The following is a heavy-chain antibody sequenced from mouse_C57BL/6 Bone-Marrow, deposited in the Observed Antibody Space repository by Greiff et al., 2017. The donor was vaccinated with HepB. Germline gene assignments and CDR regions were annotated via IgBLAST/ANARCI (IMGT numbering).Heavy chain of an antibody. CDR3: ARDGPTGNFDY. Sequence: EVKLMESEGGLVQPGSSMKLSCTASGFTFSDYYMAWVRQVPEKGLEWVANINYDGSGTYYLDSLKSRFIISRDNAKNILYLQMSSLKSEDTATYYCARDGPTGNFDYWGQGTTLTVSS. D-gene: IGHD1-1*01. CDR1: GFTFSDYY. V-gene: IGHV5-16*01. J-gene: IGHJ2*01. CDR2: INYDGSGT.